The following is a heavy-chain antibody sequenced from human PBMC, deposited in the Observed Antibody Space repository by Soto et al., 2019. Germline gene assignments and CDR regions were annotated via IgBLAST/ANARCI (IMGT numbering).Heavy chain of an antibody. CDR2: IRSKANGGET. J-gene: IGHJ4*01. V-gene: IGHV3-49*03. D-gene: IGHD5-12*01. Sequence: GGSLRLSCTPSGFTLGDYGMSWFRQAPGKGLEWVGFIRSKANGGETQYAASVQGRFTISRDESKNIAYLEINSLKTEDTAVSYCARARDGYTFFLDYWGQGSLVTVS. CDR1: GFTLGDYG. CDR3: ARARDGYTFFLDY.